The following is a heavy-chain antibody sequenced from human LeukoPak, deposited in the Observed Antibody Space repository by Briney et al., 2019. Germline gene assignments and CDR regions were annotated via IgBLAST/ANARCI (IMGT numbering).Heavy chain of an antibody. V-gene: IGHV5-51*01. CDR3: ARGDYGDYRIFYTLFDF. Sequence: GESLKISCKGSGYSFTSYWIAWVRQMPGKGLEWMGIIYPGDSDTTYSPSFQGQVTISADKSITTAYLQWNSLKASDTAMYYCARGDYGDYRIFYTLFDFWGQGTLVTVSS. D-gene: IGHD4-17*01. CDR2: IYPGDSDT. J-gene: IGHJ4*02. CDR1: GYSFTSYW.